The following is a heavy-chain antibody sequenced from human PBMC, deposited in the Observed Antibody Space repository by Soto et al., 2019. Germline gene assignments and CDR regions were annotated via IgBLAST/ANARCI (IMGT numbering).Heavy chain of an antibody. J-gene: IGHJ4*02. Sequence: GVSLRLSFAAPEFTFSSYSMSWVRQAPGKGLEWVSAISGSGGSTYYADSVKGRFTISRDNSKNTLYLQMNSLRAEDTAVYYCAKEGAAGYPAASAFDYWGQGTLVTVSS. V-gene: IGHV3-23*01. CDR2: ISGSGGST. CDR1: EFTFSSYS. D-gene: IGHD6-13*01. CDR3: AKEGAAGYPAASAFDY.